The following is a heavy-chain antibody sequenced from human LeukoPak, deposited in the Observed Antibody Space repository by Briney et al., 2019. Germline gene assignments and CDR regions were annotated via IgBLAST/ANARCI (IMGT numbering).Heavy chain of an antibody. Sequence: GRSLRLSCAASGFTFDDYAMHWVRQAPGKGLEWVSGISWNSGNIGYADSVKGRFTISRDNAKNSLYLQMNSLRAEDTALYYCAKAMGLAVAGYYFDYWGQGTLVTVSS. J-gene: IGHJ4*02. CDR3: AKAMGLAVAGYYFDY. D-gene: IGHD6-19*01. V-gene: IGHV3-9*01. CDR2: ISWNSGNI. CDR1: GFTFDDYA.